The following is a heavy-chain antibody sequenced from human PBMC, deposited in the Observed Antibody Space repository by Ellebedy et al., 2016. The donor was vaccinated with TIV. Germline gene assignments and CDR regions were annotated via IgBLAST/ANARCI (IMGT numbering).Heavy chain of an antibody. V-gene: IGHV3-30-3*01. Sequence: GESLKISXAASGFTFNDYAMHWVRQAPGKGLEWVALISSDGISKYYADSVKGRFTVSRDNAKNSLYLQMNSLRDEDTAMYYCARDGNLEVVAPIPHFDNWGQGIQVTVSS. J-gene: IGHJ4*02. CDR3: ARDGNLEVVAPIPHFDN. D-gene: IGHD2-21*02. CDR2: ISSDGISK. CDR1: GFTFNDYA.